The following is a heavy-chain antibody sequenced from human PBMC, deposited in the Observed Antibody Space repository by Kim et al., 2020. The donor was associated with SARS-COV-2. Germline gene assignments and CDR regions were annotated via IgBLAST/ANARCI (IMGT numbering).Heavy chain of an antibody. Sequence: SETLSLTCTVSGGSISSYYWSWIRQPPGKGLEWIGYIYYSGSTNYNPSLKSRVTISVDTSKNQFSLKLSSVTAADTAVYYCASSDIAAAGSYFDYWGQGT. J-gene: IGHJ4*02. CDR1: GGSISSYY. CDR2: IYYSGST. CDR3: ASSDIAAAGSYFDY. V-gene: IGHV4-59*01. D-gene: IGHD6-13*01.